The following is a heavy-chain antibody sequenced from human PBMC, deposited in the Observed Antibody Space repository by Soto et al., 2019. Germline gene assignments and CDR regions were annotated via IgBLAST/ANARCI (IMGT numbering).Heavy chain of an antibody. V-gene: IGHV3-30*18. D-gene: IGHD3-22*01. CDR2: ISYDGSNK. CDR1: GFTFSSYG. J-gene: IGHJ4*02. CDR3: AKVLDYYDSSGYFSSFDD. Sequence: PGGSLRLSCAASGFTFSSYGMHWVRQAPGKGLEWVAVISYDGSNKYYADSVKGRFTISRDNSKNTLYLQMNSLRAEDTAVYYCAKVLDYYDSSGYFSSFDDWGQGTLVTVSS.